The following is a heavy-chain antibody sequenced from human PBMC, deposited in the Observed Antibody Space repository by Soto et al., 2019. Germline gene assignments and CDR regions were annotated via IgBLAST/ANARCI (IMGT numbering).Heavy chain of an antibody. D-gene: IGHD3-3*01. V-gene: IGHV4-30-4*01. J-gene: IGHJ5*02. CDR3: AREDFWSGFLNWFDP. CDR1: GGSISSGDYY. Sequence: QVQLQESGPGLVKPSQTLSLTCTVSGGSISSGDYYWSWIRQPPGKGLEWIGYIYYSGSTYYNPSLKSRVTISVDTSKNQFSLKLSSVTAADTAVYYCAREDFWSGFLNWFDPWGLGTLVTVSS. CDR2: IYYSGST.